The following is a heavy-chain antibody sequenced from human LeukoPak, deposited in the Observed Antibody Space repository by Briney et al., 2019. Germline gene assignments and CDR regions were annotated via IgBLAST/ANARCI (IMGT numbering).Heavy chain of an antibody. CDR3: AKSNWFDP. Sequence: GGSLRLSCAVSGFTLKNYWMHWVRQAPGKGLVWVSRINVDGSSTYYADSVKGRFTISRDNAEDTLYLQMNSLRAEDTAVYYCAKSNWFDPWGQGTLVTVSS. J-gene: IGHJ5*02. CDR1: GFTLKNYW. CDR2: INVDGSST. V-gene: IGHV3-74*01.